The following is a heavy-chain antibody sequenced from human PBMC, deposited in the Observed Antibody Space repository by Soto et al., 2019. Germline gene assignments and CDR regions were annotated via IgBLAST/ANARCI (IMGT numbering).Heavy chain of an antibody. Sequence: PGESLKISCKGSGYSFAGYWITWVRQKPGKGLEWMGRIDPSDSQTYYSPSFRGHVTISVTKSITTVFLQWSSLRASDTAMYFCARLVVVVPVANAWGQGTLVTVSS. J-gene: IGHJ5*02. CDR3: ARLVVVVPVANA. CDR1: GYSFAGYW. CDR2: IDPSDSQT. V-gene: IGHV5-10-1*01. D-gene: IGHD2-2*01.